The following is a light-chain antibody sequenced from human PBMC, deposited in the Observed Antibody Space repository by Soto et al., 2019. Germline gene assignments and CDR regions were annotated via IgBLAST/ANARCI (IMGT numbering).Light chain of an antibody. V-gene: IGKV1-5*03. CDR2: KAS. J-gene: IGKJ4*02. CDR1: QSIGNL. CDR3: QHYNTYSP. Sequence: DIQMTQSPSTLSASVGDRVIITCRASQSIGNLLAWYQQKPGKAPNLLIYKASTLESGIPSRFSGSGSGTEFTLTFSSLKPDDFATYYCQHYNTYSPFGGGTKVEIK.